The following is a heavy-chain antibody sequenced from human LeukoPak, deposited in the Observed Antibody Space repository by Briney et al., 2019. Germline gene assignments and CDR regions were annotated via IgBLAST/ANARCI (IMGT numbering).Heavy chain of an antibody. V-gene: IGHV3-30*02. CDR3: AKAEYSSSRGSFGY. CDR1: GFTFSSYG. Sequence: GGSLRLSCAASGFTFSSYGMHWVRQAPGKGLEWVAFIRYDGSNKYYADSVKGRFTISRDNSKNTLYLQMNSLRAEDTAVYYCAKAEYSSSRGSFGYWGLGTLVTVSS. CDR2: IRYDGSNK. D-gene: IGHD6-13*01. J-gene: IGHJ4*02.